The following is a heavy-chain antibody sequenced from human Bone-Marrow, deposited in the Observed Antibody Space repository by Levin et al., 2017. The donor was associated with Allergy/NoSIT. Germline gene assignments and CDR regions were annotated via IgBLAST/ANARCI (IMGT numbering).Heavy chain of an antibody. Sequence: GGSLRLSCAASGFTFSSYSMNWVRQAPGKGLEWVSSISSSSSYIYYADSVKGRFTISRDNAKNSLYLQMNSLRAEDTAVYYCARTSGAARRGAFDIWGQGTMVTVSS. J-gene: IGHJ3*02. D-gene: IGHD6-6*01. CDR2: ISSSSSYI. CDR1: GFTFSSYS. CDR3: ARTSGAARRGAFDI. V-gene: IGHV3-21*01.